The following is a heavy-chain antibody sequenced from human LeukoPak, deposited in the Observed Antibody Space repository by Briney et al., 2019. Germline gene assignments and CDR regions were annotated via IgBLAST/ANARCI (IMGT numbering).Heavy chain of an antibody. CDR1: GYRFSDYG. V-gene: IGHV1-18*01. CDR2: INTYNGNT. CDR3: ASDLGEGARRDLDF. D-gene: IGHD1-26*01. Sequence: GASVKVSCKTSGYRFSDYGISWVRQAPGQGLQWMGWINTYNGNTENAQSLQGRATMTIDTATPTAYLELRSLVSDDTDVYYCASDLGEGARRDLDFWGQGTLVTVSS. J-gene: IGHJ4*02.